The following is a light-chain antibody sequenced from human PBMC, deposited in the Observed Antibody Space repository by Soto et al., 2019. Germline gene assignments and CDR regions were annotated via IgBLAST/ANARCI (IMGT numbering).Light chain of an antibody. CDR1: QSVLYSSNNKNY. V-gene: IGKV4-1*01. J-gene: IGKJ2*01. CDR3: QQYYNTPYT. Sequence: DIVMTQSPDSLAVSLGERATINCKSSQSVLYSSNNKNYLAWYQQTPGQPPKLLIYWASTRESGVPDRFSGSGSGTDFTLTISSLQAEDVVVYYCQQYYNTPYTFGQGTKLEI. CDR2: WAS.